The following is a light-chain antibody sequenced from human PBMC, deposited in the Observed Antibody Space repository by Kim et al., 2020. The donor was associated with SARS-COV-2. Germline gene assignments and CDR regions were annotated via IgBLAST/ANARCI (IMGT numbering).Light chain of an antibody. CDR1: SLRNYY. J-gene: IGLJ2*01. CDR3: NSRDTSHYVI. V-gene: IGLV3-19*01. CDR2: GKN. Sequence: SSELTQDPAVSVALGQTVRITCQGDSLRNYYARWYQQKPGQAPVLLISGKNNRPSGIPDRFAGSSSGNTASLTIAGAQAEDEADYYCNSRDTSHYVIFGGGTKLTVL.